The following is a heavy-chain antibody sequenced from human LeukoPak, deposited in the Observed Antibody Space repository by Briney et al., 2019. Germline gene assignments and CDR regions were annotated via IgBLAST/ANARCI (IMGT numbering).Heavy chain of an antibody. J-gene: IGHJ4*02. V-gene: IGHV3-48*03. D-gene: IGHD6-13*01. CDR1: GFTFSSYE. CDR3: ARDRRGSSWFCDY. CDR2: ISSSGRTF. Sequence: GGSLRHSCAASGFTFSSYEFNWVRQAPGKGLEWVSYISSSGRTFYYADSVKGRFTISRDNGKNSLYLQLNSLRVEDTDVYYCARDRRGSSWFCDYWGQGALVSVSS.